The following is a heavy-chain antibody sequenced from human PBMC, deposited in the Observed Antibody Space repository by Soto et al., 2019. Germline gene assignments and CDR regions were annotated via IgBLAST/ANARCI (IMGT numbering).Heavy chain of an antibody. Sequence: PSETLSLTCTVSGGSISSYYWSWIRQPPGKGLEWIGYIYYSWSTNYNPSLKSRVTISVDTSKNQFSLKLSSVTAADTAVYYCARVVDIAAAGGRGNWFDPWGQGTLVTVSS. CDR2: IYYSWST. CDR1: GGSISSYY. D-gene: IGHD6-13*01. CDR3: ARVVDIAAAGGRGNWFDP. V-gene: IGHV4-59*01. J-gene: IGHJ5*02.